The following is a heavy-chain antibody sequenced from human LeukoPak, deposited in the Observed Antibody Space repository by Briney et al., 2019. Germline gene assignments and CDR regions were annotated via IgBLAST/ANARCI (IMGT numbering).Heavy chain of an antibody. J-gene: IGHJ4*02. CDR2: ISWDGTP. CDR1: GFNFEDYT. Sequence: GGSRRLSCAASGFNFEDYTMHWVRQAPGKTLEWVSLISWDGTPYYTDSVKGRFTISRDNSKNSLYLQMDTLRSEDAAFYYCVKDLSYESSGYVFDHWGQGTLVTVSS. D-gene: IGHD3-22*01. CDR3: VKDLSYESSGYVFDH. V-gene: IGHV3-43*01.